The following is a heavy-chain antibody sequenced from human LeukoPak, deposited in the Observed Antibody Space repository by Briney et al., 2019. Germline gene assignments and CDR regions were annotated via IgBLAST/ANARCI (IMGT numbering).Heavy chain of an antibody. CDR1: GFTFSDHY. CDR3: ARERYYDSSGYYPYYFDY. V-gene: IGHV3-72*01. Sequence: PGGSLRLSCAASGFTFSDHYMDWVRQAPGKGREWFGRPRNKANSYTTEYAASVKGRFTISRDDSKNSLYLQMNSLKTEDTAVYYCARERYYDSSGYYPYYFDYWGQGTLVTVSS. CDR2: PRNKANSYTT. D-gene: IGHD3-22*01. J-gene: IGHJ4*02.